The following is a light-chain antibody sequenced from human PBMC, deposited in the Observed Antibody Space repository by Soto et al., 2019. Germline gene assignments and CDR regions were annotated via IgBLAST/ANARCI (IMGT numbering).Light chain of an antibody. CDR2: EVV. Sequence: QSALTQPPSASGSPGQSVAISCTGTSSDVGGYNYVSWYQQHPGKAPKLIIYEVVKRPSGVPDRFSGSKSGNTASLTVSGHQPEDEADYYCSSHGGSGVFGGGTKLTVL. CDR1: SSDVGGYNY. J-gene: IGLJ3*02. CDR3: SSHGGSGV. V-gene: IGLV2-8*01.